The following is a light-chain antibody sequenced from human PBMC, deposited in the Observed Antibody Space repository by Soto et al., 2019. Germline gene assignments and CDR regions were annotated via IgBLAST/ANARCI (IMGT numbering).Light chain of an antibody. CDR3: SSYTSTNTPVV. CDR1: SSDVGGYKY. V-gene: IGLV2-11*01. J-gene: IGLJ1*01. CDR2: DVT. Sequence: QSALTQPRSVSGSPGQSVAISCTGTSSDVGGYKYVSWFQQHPGKAPKLIIYDVTERPSGVPDRFSGSKSGNTASLTISGLQPEDEANYYCSSYTSTNTPVVFGTGTKLTVL.